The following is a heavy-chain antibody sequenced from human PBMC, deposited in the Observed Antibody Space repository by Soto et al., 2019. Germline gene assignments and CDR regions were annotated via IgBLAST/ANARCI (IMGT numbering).Heavy chain of an antibody. J-gene: IGHJ4*02. CDR2: ISDDGRNE. V-gene: IGHV3-30*18. CDR3: AKDEGRRGSWYRFDY. CDR1: GFTFSSYD. D-gene: IGHD6-13*01. Sequence: QVQLVESGGGVVQPGRSLRLSCAASGFTFSSYDMHWVRQAPGKGLEWVAVISDDGRNEFYADSVKGRLTISRDNSKNTLYLQLNSLRAEDTAVYYGAKDEGRRGSWYRFDYWGQGTLVTVSS.